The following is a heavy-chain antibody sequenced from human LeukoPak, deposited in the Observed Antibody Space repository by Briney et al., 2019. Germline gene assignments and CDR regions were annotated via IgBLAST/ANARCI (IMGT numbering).Heavy chain of an antibody. CDR3: AKAVESGGLFDY. CDR1: GFTFSNYA. Sequence: GGSLRLSCAASGFTFSNYAMYWVRQAPGKGLEWVAVISYDGSNKYYADSVKGRFTISGDNSKNTVYLQMNSLRAEDTAVYYCAKAVESGGLFDYWGQGTLVTVSS. V-gene: IGHV3-30-3*01. D-gene: IGHD4-23*01. CDR2: ISYDGSNK. J-gene: IGHJ4*02.